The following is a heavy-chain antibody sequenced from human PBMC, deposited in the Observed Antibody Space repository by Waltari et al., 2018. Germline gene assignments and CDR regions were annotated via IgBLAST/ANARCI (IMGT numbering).Heavy chain of an antibody. CDR2: TYYRSKWFN. D-gene: IGHD2-21*01. Sequence: NWIRQSPSRGLEWLGRTYYRSKWFNDYAVSVKSRITINPDTSKNQFSLQLSSLTPEDTAVYYCTRGIHSSFDIWGQGTMVTVSS. V-gene: IGHV6-1*01. CDR3: TRGIHSSFDI. J-gene: IGHJ3*02.